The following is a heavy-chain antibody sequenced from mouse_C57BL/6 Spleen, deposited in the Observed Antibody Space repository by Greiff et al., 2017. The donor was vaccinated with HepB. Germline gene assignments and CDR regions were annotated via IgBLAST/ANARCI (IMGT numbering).Heavy chain of an antibody. CDR3: AREGDGSFGY. CDR1: GYTFTSYW. J-gene: IGHJ2*01. Sequence: VQLQQPGAELVKPGASVKLSCKASGYTFTSYWMHWVKQRPGRGLEWIGRIDPKSGGTKYNEKFKSKATLTVDKPSSTAYRQLSGLTSEDSAVYDGAREGDGSFGYWGQGTTLTVSS. CDR2: IDPKSGGT. V-gene: IGHV1-72*01. D-gene: IGHD1-1*01.